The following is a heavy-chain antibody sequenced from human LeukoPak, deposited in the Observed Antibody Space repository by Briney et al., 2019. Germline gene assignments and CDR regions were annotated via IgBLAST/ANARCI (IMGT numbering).Heavy chain of an antibody. D-gene: IGHD2-15*01. J-gene: IGHJ4*02. Sequence: GGSLRLSCAASGFTFSSYAMSWVRQAPGKGLEWVSAISGSGGSTYYADSVKGRFTISRDNAKNSLYLQMNSLRAEDTAVYYCAREGYCSGGSCYGWGQGTLVTVSS. CDR1: GFTFSSYA. CDR2: ISGSGGST. CDR3: AREGYCSGGSCYG. V-gene: IGHV3-23*01.